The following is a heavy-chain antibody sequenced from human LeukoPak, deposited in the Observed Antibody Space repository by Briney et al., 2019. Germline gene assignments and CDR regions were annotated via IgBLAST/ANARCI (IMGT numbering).Heavy chain of an antibody. CDR1: GFTFSSYW. CDR3: ARTQGYCSSTSCYEDY. J-gene: IGHJ4*02. Sequence: GGSLRLSCAASGFTFSSYWMHWVRQAPGKGLVWVSRINSDGSSTSYADSVKGRFTISRDNAKNSLYLQMNSLRAEDTAVYYCARTQGYCSSTSCYEDYWGQGTLVTVSS. D-gene: IGHD2-2*01. V-gene: IGHV3-74*01. CDR2: INSDGSST.